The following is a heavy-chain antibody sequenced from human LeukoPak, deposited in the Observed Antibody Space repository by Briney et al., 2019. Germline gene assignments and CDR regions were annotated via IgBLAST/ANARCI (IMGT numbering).Heavy chain of an antibody. D-gene: IGHD2-21*01. V-gene: IGHV3-30-3*01. J-gene: IGHJ4*02. CDR1: GVTVSSYD. CDR3: ASNSEGGSFFDY. Sequence: PGGSLRLSCAASGVTVSSYDMHWVRQAPGQGLEWVAVISYDGTNKDYADSEMGRLTYSRHKSNHTLYLQINSLRPLDTAGYYIASNSEGGSFFDYWGQGILVTVSS. CDR2: ISYDGTNK.